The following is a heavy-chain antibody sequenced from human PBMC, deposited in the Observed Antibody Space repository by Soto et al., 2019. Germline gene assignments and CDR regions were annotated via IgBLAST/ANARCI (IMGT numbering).Heavy chain of an antibody. D-gene: IGHD4-17*01. J-gene: IGHJ4*02. V-gene: IGHV3-33*01. CDR3: ARDHYGGNSQDY. CDR2: IWYDGSNK. Sequence: QVQLVESGGGVVQPGRSLRLSCAASGFTFSSYGMHWVRQAPGKGLEWVAVIWYDGSNKYYADSVKGRFTISRDNSKNTLYLQMNSLRAEDTAVYYCARDHYGGNSQDYWGKGTLVTVSS. CDR1: GFTFSSYG.